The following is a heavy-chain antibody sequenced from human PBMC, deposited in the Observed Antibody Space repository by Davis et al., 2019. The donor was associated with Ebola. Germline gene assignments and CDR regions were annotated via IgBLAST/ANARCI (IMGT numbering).Heavy chain of an antibody. CDR3: ALAGK. CDR2: ISGGGGTT. D-gene: IGHD3-3*02. J-gene: IGHJ4*02. Sequence: GESLKISCEASGISFSSYVMNWVRQAPGKGLEWVSGISGGGGTTYYAESVKGRFTISRDNAKNSLFLQMTSLRVEDTAVYYCALAGKWGQGTLVIVSS. V-gene: IGHV3-23*01. CDR1: GISFSSYV.